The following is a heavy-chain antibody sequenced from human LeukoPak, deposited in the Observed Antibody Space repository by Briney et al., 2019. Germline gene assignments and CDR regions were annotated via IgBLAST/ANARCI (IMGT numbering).Heavy chain of an antibody. J-gene: IGHJ4*02. V-gene: IGHV4-59*01. CDR2: ISYGGTT. Sequence: SETLSLTCTVSGGSISSNYWSWIRQPPGKGLEWIGYISYGGTTSYNPSLESRVTMSVGTSKNQFSLKLTSVTAADTAVYYCARWPSTWSFDYWGQGTLVTVSS. D-gene: IGHD6-13*01. CDR3: ARWPSTWSFDY. CDR1: GGSISSNY.